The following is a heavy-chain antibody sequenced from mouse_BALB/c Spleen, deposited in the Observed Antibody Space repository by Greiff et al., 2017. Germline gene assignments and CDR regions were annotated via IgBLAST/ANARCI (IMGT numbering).Heavy chain of an antibody. CDR3: ARGFYYGSSNPAWFAY. CDR2: ISSGGST. D-gene: IGHD1-1*01. V-gene: IGHV5-6-5*01. CDR1: GFTFSSYA. J-gene: IGHJ3*01. Sequence: EVKLMESGGGLVKPGGSLKLSCAASGFTFSSYAMSWVRQTPEKRLEWVASISSGGSTYYPDSVKGRFTISRDNARNILYLQMSSLRSEDTAMYYCARGFYYGSSNPAWFAYWGQGTLVTVSA.